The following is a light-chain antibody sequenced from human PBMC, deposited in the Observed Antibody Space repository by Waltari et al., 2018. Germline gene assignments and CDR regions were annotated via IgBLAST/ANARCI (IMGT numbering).Light chain of an antibody. Sequence: QSVLTHPPSASGTPGQRVTISCFGSSSNIETKYVYWYQQFPRTAPKLLIYMNNQRPSGVPDRFSAAKSGTSASLAISGLRSEDEADYYCAVWDDSLSGRVFGGGTKLTVL. CDR3: AVWDDSLSGRV. V-gene: IGLV1-47*01. CDR2: MNN. CDR1: SSNIETKY. J-gene: IGLJ3*02.